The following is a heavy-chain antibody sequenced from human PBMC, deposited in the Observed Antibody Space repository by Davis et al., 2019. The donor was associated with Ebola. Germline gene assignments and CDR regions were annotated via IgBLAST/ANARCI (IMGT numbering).Heavy chain of an antibody. D-gene: IGHD1-26*01. Sequence: GESLKISCAASGFTFRSYAMSWLRQTPGKGLEWVSSISISSAFIYYADSVKGRFTISRDNSKNTLYLQMNSLRAEDTAVYYCAGVGAHYYYYGMDVWGKGTTVTVSS. J-gene: IGHJ6*04. CDR1: GFTFRSYA. CDR3: AGVGAHYYYYGMDV. V-gene: IGHV3-23*01. CDR2: ISISSAFI.